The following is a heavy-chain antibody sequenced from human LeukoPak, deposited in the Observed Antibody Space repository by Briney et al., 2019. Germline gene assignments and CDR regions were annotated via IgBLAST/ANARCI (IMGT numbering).Heavy chain of an antibody. J-gene: IGHJ6*02. D-gene: IGHD3-22*01. Sequence: PGGSLRPSCAASGFTFSSYDMHWVRQAPGKGLEWVALISFDGNNQYYSDSVKGRFTISRDNSKNTLHLQMNSLRAEDTAVYYCVRFYYDSSGYDYGMDVWGQGTTVTVSS. CDR1: GFTFSSYD. V-gene: IGHV3-30-3*01. CDR3: VRFYYDSSGYDYGMDV. CDR2: ISFDGNNQ.